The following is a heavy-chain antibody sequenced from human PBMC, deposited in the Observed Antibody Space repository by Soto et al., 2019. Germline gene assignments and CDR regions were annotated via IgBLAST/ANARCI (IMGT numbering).Heavy chain of an antibody. D-gene: IGHD2-15*01. CDR2: IIPIFGTS. J-gene: IGHJ3*02. Sequence: ASVKVSCKASGGTFSSYAISWVRQAPGQGLEWMGGIIPIFGTSNYAQKFQGRVTFTADESTSTAYMELSSLRSEDTAVYYCALWETCSGGSCYDAFDIWGQGTMVTVSS. CDR1: GGTFSSYA. V-gene: IGHV1-69*13. CDR3: ALWETCSGGSCYDAFDI.